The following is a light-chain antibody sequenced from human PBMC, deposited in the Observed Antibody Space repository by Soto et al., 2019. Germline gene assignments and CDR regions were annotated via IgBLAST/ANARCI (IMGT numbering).Light chain of an antibody. V-gene: IGKV3-20*01. J-gene: IGKJ1*01. Sequence: EIVLTQSPGTLSLSPGERATLSSRASQSVSNNYLAWYQQKPGQAPRLLIYGASNRATGIPDRFSGSGSGTDFTLTISRLEPEDFAVYYCHHYGSSMWSFGQGTKVDIK. CDR1: QSVSNNY. CDR2: GAS. CDR3: HHYGSSMWS.